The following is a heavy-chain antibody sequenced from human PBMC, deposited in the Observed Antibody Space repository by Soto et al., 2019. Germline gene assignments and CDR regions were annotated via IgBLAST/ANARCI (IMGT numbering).Heavy chain of an antibody. V-gene: IGHV1-18*01. CDR3: ARGPESRSTAYFDY. D-gene: IGHD2-2*01. Sequence: QVQLVQSGAEVKKPGASVKVSCKASGFPFTDYGFTWVRQAPGEVLEWMGWISAYTGNTNYAQKVQGRVTMSTDTSTSIAYLELRSLRSDDTAVYYCARGPESRSTAYFDYWGQGTLVTVSS. J-gene: IGHJ4*02. CDR1: GFPFTDYG. CDR2: ISAYTGNT.